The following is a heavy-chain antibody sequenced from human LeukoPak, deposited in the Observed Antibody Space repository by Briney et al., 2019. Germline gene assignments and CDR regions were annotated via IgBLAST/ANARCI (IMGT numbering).Heavy chain of an antibody. D-gene: IGHD2-21*02. Sequence: GRSLRLSCAASGFTFSGYAMHWVRQAPGKGLEWVAVISYNGNNKYYADPVKGRFTISRDNSKNTLYLQMNSLRTEDTAVYYCARQQWLLLVWMGSFDRWGQGTLVTVSS. CDR2: ISYNGNNK. V-gene: IGHV3-30-3*01. CDR1: GFTFSGYA. J-gene: IGHJ4*02. CDR3: ARQQWLLLVWMGSFDR.